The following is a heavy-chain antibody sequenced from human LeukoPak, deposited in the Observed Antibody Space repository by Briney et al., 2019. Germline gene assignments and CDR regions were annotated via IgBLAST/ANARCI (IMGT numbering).Heavy chain of an antibody. J-gene: IGHJ6*03. CDR2: IIPILGIA. D-gene: IGHD6-6*01. V-gene: IGHV1-69*04. CDR1: GGTFSSYA. CDR3: ASEEVSSSSYYYYYMDV. Sequence: SVKVSCTASGGTFSSYAISWVRQAPGQGLEWMGRIIPILGIANYAQKFQGRVTITADKSTSTAYLELSSLRSEDTAVYYCASEEVSSSSYYYYYMDVWGKGTTVTVSS.